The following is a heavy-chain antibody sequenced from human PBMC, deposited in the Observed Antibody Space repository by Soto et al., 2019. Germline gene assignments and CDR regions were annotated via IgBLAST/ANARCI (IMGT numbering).Heavy chain of an antibody. Sequence: ASVKVSCKASGYTFTGYYMHWVRQAPGQGLEWMGWINPNSGGTNYAQKFQGWVTMTRDTSISTAYMELSRLRSDDTAVYYCARVSGSGYDLNWFDPWGQGTLVTVSS. J-gene: IGHJ5*02. CDR2: INPNSGGT. CDR1: GYTFTGYY. D-gene: IGHD5-12*01. CDR3: ARVSGSGYDLNWFDP. V-gene: IGHV1-2*04.